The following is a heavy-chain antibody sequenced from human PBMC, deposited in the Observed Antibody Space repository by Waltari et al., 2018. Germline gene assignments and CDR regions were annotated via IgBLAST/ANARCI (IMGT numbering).Heavy chain of an antibody. D-gene: IGHD3-3*01. J-gene: IGHJ4*02. CDR1: GYTLSGYY. Sequence: QVQLVQSVAEVKRPGASVMVSCQASGYTLSGYYINWVRQAPGQGLEWMGRFNPSSGDTDYAQKFQGRVTMTRDTSINTAYLELTSLTSDDTAVYYCAKTGDFYSLEYWGQGSLVTVSS. CDR2: FNPSSGDT. CDR3: AKTGDFYSLEY. V-gene: IGHV1-2*06.